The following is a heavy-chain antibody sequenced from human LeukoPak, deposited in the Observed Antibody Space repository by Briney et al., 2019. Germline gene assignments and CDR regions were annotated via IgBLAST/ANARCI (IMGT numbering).Heavy chain of an antibody. CDR2: ISRSGGTI. V-gene: IGHV3-48*03. J-gene: IGHJ4*02. CDR3: ARERYFDRRAPFDY. Sequence: GGSLRLSCVASGFTFSSYEMNWVRQAPGKGLEWVSYISRSGGTIYYADSVKGRFTISRDEAKNSLYLQMNSLRAEDTAVYYCARERYFDRRAPFDYWGQGTLVTVSS. CDR1: GFTFSSYE. D-gene: IGHD3-9*01.